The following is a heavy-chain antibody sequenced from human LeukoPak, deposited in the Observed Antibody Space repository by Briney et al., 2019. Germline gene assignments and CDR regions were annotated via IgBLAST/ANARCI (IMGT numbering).Heavy chain of an antibody. D-gene: IGHD1-26*01. V-gene: IGHV3-21*01. Sequence: GGSLRLSCAASGYTFSSYSMNWVRQAPGKGLEWVSSISSSSSYIYYADSVKGRFTISRDNAKNSLYLQMNSLRAEDTAVYYCAREHSGSYWGDAFDIWGQGTMVTVSS. CDR2: ISSSSSYI. CDR1: GYTFSSYS. CDR3: AREHSGSYWGDAFDI. J-gene: IGHJ3*02.